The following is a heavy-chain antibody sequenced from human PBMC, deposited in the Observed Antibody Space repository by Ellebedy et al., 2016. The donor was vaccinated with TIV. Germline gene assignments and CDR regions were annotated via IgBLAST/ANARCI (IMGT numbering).Heavy chain of an antibody. D-gene: IGHD4-17*01. CDR1: GFNFRSYW. CDR3: ARRASYGDYAVQVNPWFDP. CDR2: IRQEGDEI. J-gene: IGHJ5*02. Sequence: GESLKISCAASGFNFRSYWMTWVRQAPGKGLEWVAKIRQEGDEIYYVESVNGRFTISRDNAKNSLFLQMNSLRVADTAVYYCARRASYGDYAVQVNPWFDPWGQGTLVTVSS. V-gene: IGHV3-7*01.